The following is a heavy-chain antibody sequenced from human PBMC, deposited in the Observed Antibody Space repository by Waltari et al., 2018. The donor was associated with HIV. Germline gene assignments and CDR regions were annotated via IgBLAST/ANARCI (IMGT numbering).Heavy chain of an antibody. V-gene: IGHV1-2*02. CDR2: INPNSGGT. Sequence: QVQLVQSGAEVQKPGASVKVSCQASGYTFTGSYMHWVRQAPGQGLEWMGWINPNSGGTNYAQKFQGRVTMTRDTSISTAHMELSRLRSDDTAVYYCARADYYGSGSQDYWGQGTLVTVSS. D-gene: IGHD3-10*01. CDR3: ARADYYGSGSQDY. CDR1: GYTFTGSY. J-gene: IGHJ4*02.